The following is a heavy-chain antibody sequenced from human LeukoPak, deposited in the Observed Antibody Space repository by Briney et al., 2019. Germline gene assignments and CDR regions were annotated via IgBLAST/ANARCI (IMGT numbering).Heavy chain of an antibody. Sequence: ASVKVSCKASGYTFTSYYMHWVRQAPGQGLEWMGWINAGNGNTKYSQEFQGRVTITRDTSASTAYMELSSLRSEDMAVYYCARVPYGDYVYGRKKRTLLWFDYWGQGTLVTVSS. CDR2: INAGNGNT. CDR1: GYTFTSYY. J-gene: IGHJ4*02. D-gene: IGHD4-17*01. V-gene: IGHV1-3*03. CDR3: ARVPYGDYVYGRKKRTLLWFDY.